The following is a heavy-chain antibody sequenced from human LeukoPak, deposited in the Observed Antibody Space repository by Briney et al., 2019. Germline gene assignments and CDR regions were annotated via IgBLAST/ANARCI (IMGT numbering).Heavy chain of an antibody. CDR3: ARGLVVVLAAIDAFNI. V-gene: IGHV4-34*01. CDR1: GGSFSGYY. J-gene: IGHJ3*02. D-gene: IGHD2-15*01. CDR2: INHSGST. Sequence: SGTLSLTCAVYGGSFSGYYWSWIRQPPGKGLEWIGEINHSGSTNYNPSLKSRVTISVDTSKNQFSLKLSSVTAADTAVYYCARGLVVVLAAIDAFNIGAKGKMATVSS.